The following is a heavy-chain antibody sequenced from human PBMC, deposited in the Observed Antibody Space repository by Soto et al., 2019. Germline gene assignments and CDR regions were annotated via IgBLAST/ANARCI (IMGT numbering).Heavy chain of an antibody. Sequence: SETLSLTCAVYGGSFSGYYWSWIRQPPGKGLEWIGEINHSGSTNYNPSLKSRVTISVDTSKHQFSLKLSSVTAADTAVYYCARGPLYYGSGSYYRGGEDYYYGMDVWGQGTTVTVSS. CDR3: ARGPLYYGSGSYYRGGEDYYYGMDV. CDR2: INHSGST. CDR1: GGSFSGYY. D-gene: IGHD3-10*01. V-gene: IGHV4-34*01. J-gene: IGHJ6*02.